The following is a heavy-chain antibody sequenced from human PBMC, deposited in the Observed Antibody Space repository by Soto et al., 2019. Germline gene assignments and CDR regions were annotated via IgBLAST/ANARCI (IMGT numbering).Heavy chain of an antibody. Sequence: LRLSCAASGFTFSSYAMSWVRQAPGKGLEWVSAISGSGGSTYYADSVKGRFTISRDNSKNTLYLQMNSLRAEDTAVYYCAKGGAGIVGATAYYYYGMDVWGQGTTVTVSS. V-gene: IGHV3-23*01. CDR3: AKGGAGIVGATAYYYYGMDV. D-gene: IGHD1-26*01. CDR2: ISGSGGST. J-gene: IGHJ6*02. CDR1: GFTFSSYA.